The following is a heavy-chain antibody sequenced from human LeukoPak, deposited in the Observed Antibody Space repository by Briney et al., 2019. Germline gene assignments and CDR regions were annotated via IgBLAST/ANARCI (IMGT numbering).Heavy chain of an antibody. Sequence: GGSLRPSCAASGFTFSSYEMNWVRQAPGKGLEWVSYISSSGSTIYYADSVKGRFTISRDNAKNSLYLQMNSLRAEDTAVYYCARADWGERGDYWGQGTLVTVSS. D-gene: IGHD3-10*01. V-gene: IGHV3-48*03. CDR1: GFTFSSYE. J-gene: IGHJ4*02. CDR2: ISSSGSTI. CDR3: ARADWGERGDY.